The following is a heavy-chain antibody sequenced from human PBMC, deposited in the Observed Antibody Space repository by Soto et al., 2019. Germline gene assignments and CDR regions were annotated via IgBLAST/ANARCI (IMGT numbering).Heavy chain of an antibody. J-gene: IGHJ4*02. CDR1: GFTFSGSA. D-gene: IGHD3-10*01. CDR3: TRPGTGGSGSPAPEY. CDR2: IRSKANSYAT. Sequence: EVQLVESGGGLVQPGGSLKLSCAASGFTFSGSAMHWVRQASGKGLEWVGRIRSKANSYATAYAASVKGRFTISRDDSKNTAYRKMTGLKPEDTAVYYCTRPGTGGSGSPAPEYWGRGTLVPVSS. V-gene: IGHV3-73*02.